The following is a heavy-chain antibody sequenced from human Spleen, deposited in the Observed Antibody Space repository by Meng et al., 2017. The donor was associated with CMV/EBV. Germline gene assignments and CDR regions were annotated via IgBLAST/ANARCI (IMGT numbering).Heavy chain of an antibody. CDR2: ISNTGRSA. Sequence: GESLKISCAASGFTFSAYAMSWVRQAPGRGLEWVAAISNTGRSAYYADSVKGRFTISRDNSKNTLYLQMNSLRAEDTAVYYCAKAEGDFWSGYSSYYYGMDVWGQGTTVTVSS. V-gene: IGHV3-23*01. CDR1: GFTFSAYA. CDR3: AKAEGDFWSGYSSYYYGMDV. D-gene: IGHD3-3*01. J-gene: IGHJ6*02.